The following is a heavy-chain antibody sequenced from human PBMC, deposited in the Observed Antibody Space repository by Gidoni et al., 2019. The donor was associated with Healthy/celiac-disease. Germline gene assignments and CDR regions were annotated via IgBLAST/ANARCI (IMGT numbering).Heavy chain of an antibody. CDR2: INAGNGNT. Sequence: QVQLVQSGAEVKKPGASVNVSCKASGFIFTSYAMHWVRQAPGQRLEWMGRINAGNGNTKYSQKFQGRVTITRDTSASTAYMELSSLRSEDTAVYYCAREEDIVANGDYYYYGMDVWGQGTTVTVSS. CDR3: AREEDIVANGDYYYYGMDV. J-gene: IGHJ6*02. CDR1: GFIFTSYA. D-gene: IGHD5-12*01. V-gene: IGHV1-3*01.